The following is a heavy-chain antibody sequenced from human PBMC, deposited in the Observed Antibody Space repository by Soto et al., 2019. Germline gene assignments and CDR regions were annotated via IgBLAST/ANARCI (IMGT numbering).Heavy chain of an antibody. CDR3: ARDVASYDYGNFYGMDV. V-gene: IGHV3-49*03. Sequence: SLRLSCTASGFTFGDYTMAWFRQAPGGGLEWVSFIRSKAYGGTTEYAASVKGRFTISRDDSKSIAYLQMNRLQSEDTAVYYCARDVASYDYGNFYGMDVWGQGTTVTV. D-gene: IGHD4-17*01. CDR1: GFTFGDYT. J-gene: IGHJ6*02. CDR2: IRSKAYGGTT.